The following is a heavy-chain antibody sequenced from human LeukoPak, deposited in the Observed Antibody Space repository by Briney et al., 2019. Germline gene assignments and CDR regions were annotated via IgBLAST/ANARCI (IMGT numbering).Heavy chain of an antibody. CDR1: GGSFSGYY. J-gene: IGHJ4*02. CDR3: ARGGYYDYVWGSYRFDY. D-gene: IGHD3-16*02. CDR2: INHSGST. Sequence: PSETLSLTCAVYGGSFSGYYWSWIRQPPGKGLEWIGEINHSGSTNYNPSLKSRVTISVDTSKNQFSLKLSSVTAAGTAVYYCARGGYYDYVWGSYRFDYWGQGTLVTVSS. V-gene: IGHV4-34*01.